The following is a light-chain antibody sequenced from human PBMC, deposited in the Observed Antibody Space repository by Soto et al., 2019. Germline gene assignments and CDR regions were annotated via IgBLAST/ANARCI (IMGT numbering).Light chain of an antibody. J-gene: IGLJ1*01. Sequence: QSALTQPPSASGSPGQSVTISCTGTGSDVGGYNSVSWYQQHPGKAPKLLIYEVTKRPSGVPDRFSGSKSGDTASLTVSGLQAEDEGDYYCSAYGGTDNYVFGSGTKVTVL. CDR2: EVT. CDR1: GSDVGGYNS. CDR3: SAYGGTDNYV. V-gene: IGLV2-8*01.